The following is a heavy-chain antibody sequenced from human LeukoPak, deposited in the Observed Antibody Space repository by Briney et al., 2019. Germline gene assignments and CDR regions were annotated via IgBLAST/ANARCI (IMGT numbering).Heavy chain of an antibody. J-gene: IGHJ3*02. CDR3: ARSIVGTTSAFDI. Sequence: GGSLRLSCAASGLTVSSNYMSWVRHSPGKGLEWVSVIYSGGRTYYANSVKGRFTISRDNSKNTLYLQVNSLRAEDTAVYYCARSIVGTTSAFDIWGQGTMVTVSS. V-gene: IGHV3-66*01. CDR2: IYSGGRT. CDR1: GLTVSSNY. D-gene: IGHD1-26*01.